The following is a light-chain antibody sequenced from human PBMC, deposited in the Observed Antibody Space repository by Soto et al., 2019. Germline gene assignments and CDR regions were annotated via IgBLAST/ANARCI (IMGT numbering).Light chain of an antibody. CDR2: EGS. CDR3: CSYAGSSPNV. J-gene: IGLJ1*01. V-gene: IGLV2-23*01. Sequence: QSALTQPASVSGSPGQSINISCTGTSSDVGSYNLVSWYQQHPGKAPKLMIYEGSKRPSGVSNRFSGSKSCNTASLTISGLQAEDEADYYCCSYAGSSPNVFRTGTKLTVL. CDR1: SSDVGSYNL.